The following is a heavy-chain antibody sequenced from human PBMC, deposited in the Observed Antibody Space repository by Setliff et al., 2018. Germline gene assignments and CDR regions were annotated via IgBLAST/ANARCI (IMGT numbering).Heavy chain of an antibody. CDR2: IRHSGKA. V-gene: IGHV4-38-2*01. J-gene: IGHJ5*02. CDR1: GFSISSGYY. Sequence: SETLSLTCAVSGFSISSGYYWGWIRQPPGKGLEWIVNIRHSGKAYYNPSLKSRVTMSVDTSKNHVSLKLSSVTAADTAVYYCARAHTWSLPNDNSGYPGWFDPWGQGTLVTVSS. CDR3: ARAHTWSLPNDNSGYPGWFDP. D-gene: IGHD3-22*01.